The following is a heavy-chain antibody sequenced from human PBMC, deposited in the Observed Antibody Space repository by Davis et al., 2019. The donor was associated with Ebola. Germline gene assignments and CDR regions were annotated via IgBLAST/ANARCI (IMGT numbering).Heavy chain of an antibody. V-gene: IGHV4-34*01. CDR3: ARSLRYYDFWSGYYDYYYYGMDV. J-gene: IGHJ6*02. CDR1: GGSFSGYY. Sequence: SETLSLTCAVYGGSFSGYYWSWIRQPPGKGLEWIGEINHSGSTNYNPSLKSRVTISVDTSKNQFSLKLSSVTAADTAVYYCARSLRYYDFWSGYYDYYYYGMDVWGQGTTVTVSS. CDR2: INHSGST. D-gene: IGHD3-3*01.